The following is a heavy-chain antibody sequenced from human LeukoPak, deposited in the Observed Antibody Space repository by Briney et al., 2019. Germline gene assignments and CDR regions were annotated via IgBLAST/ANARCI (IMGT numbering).Heavy chain of an antibody. D-gene: IGHD6-19*01. V-gene: IGHV3-7*01. CDR2: IKQDGSEK. CDR3: ARDWLAKIAVAGNFDH. CDR1: GFTFSSYS. J-gene: IGHJ5*02. Sequence: GGSLRPSCAASGFTFSSYSMSWVRQAPGKGLEWVANIKQDGSEKYYVDSVKGRFTISRDNAKNSLYLQMNSLRAEDTAVYYCARDWLAKIAVAGNFDHWGQGTLVTVSS.